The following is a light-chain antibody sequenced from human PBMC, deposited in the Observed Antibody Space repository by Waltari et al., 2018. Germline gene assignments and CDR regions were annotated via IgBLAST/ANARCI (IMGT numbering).Light chain of an antibody. CDR1: NSDVGSYNL. J-gene: IGLJ2*01. CDR2: DVI. CDR3: CSYAGSSTFHVL. Sequence: QSVLTQPASMSGSPGQSITISCTGTNSDVGSYNLVSWYQQHPGKAPRLIIYDVIKRPSGVSVRFSVSKSGNTASLTVSGLQPEDEAEYFCCSYAGSSTFHVLFGGGTKLTVL. V-gene: IGLV2-23*02.